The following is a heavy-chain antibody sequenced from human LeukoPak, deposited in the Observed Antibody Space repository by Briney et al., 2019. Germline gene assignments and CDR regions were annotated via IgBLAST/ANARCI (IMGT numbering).Heavy chain of an antibody. Sequence: GGALPVSCAASGFTHSKFAMTWVGQPPGRGRAWVSGIFGNGRSTYYADSVEGRFTISRDNSKNALYLQINSLSAEDAAIYSCAKGSISGHGKGEIGYWGQGPLVTVTS. CDR1: GFTHSKFA. CDR2: IFGNGRST. V-gene: IGHV3-23*01. J-gene: IGHJ4*02. D-gene: IGHD1-20*01. CDR3: AKGSISGHGKGEIGY.